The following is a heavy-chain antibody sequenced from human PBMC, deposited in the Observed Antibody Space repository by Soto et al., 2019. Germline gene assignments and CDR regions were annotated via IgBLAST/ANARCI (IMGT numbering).Heavy chain of an antibody. CDR3: ARAGFNYYFDY. J-gene: IGHJ4*02. Sequence: GSLRLSCAASGFTFSNYAMHWVRQAPVKGLEWVAVISYDGSNKYYADSVKGRLTISRDNSKNTVYLQLNSLRAEDTAVYFCARAGFNYYFDYWGLGTLVTVSS. CDR2: ISYDGSNK. CDR1: GFTFSNYA. V-gene: IGHV3-30-3*01.